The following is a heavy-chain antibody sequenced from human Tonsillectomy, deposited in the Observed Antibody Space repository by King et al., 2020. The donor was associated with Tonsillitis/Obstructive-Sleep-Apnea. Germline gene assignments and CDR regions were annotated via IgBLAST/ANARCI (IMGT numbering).Heavy chain of an antibody. CDR3: ARRLRSGGSYLIDY. D-gene: IGHD2-15*01. V-gene: IGHV5-51*01. Sequence: QLVQSGAELKKPGDSVKISCKGSGYSFTSYWICCERQRPGKGLEWMGRINTSASDTIYSPNYQGQVTISADKSISTAYLQLSSLKAPDTAMYYCARRLRSGGSYLIDYWGQGPLVTVSS. CDR2: INTSASDT. J-gene: IGHJ4*02. CDR1: GYSFTSYW.